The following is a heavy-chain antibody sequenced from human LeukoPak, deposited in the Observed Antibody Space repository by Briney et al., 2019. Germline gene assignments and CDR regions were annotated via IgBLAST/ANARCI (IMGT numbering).Heavy chain of an antibody. D-gene: IGHD2-2*01. Sequence: PGGSLRLSCAASGFTFSSYWMSWVRQAPGKGLEWVANIKQDGSEKYYVDSVKGRFTISRDNAKNSLYLQMNSLRAEDTAVYYCARRYCSSTSCYNFDYWGQGTLVTVSS. J-gene: IGHJ4*02. CDR3: ARRYCSSTSCYNFDY. CDR2: IKQDGSEK. CDR1: GFTFSSYW. V-gene: IGHV3-7*01.